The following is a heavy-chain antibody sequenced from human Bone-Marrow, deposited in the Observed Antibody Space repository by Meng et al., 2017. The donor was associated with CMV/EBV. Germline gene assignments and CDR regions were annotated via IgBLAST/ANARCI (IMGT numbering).Heavy chain of an antibody. J-gene: IGHJ5*02. V-gene: IGHV4-39*01. CDR1: GASFSSNTYF. CDR3: ARRRKQGGFDP. CDR2: IEFNTNT. Sequence: GSLRLSCTVSGASFSSNTYFFWAWFRQPPGKGLQWIGSIEFNTNTFYNPSLKSRLTISVDTSKVQLFLRLTSVSAADTATYFCARRRKQGGFDPWGQGTLVTVSS.